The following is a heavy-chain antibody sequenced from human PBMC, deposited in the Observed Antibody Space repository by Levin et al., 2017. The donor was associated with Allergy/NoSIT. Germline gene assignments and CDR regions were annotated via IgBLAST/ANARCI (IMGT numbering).Heavy chain of an antibody. J-gene: IGHJ6*02. CDR3: AREIFSARTKYYYYGMDV. D-gene: IGHD1-26*01. CDR1: GASVSSNSAA. Sequence: SETLSLTCAISGASVSSNSAAWNWLRQSPSRGLEWLGRTYYRSKWYNDYAVSVKSRITINPDTSKNQFSLQLNSVTPEDTAVYYCAREIFSARTKYYYYGMDVWGQGTTVTVSS. CDR2: TYYRSKWYN. V-gene: IGHV6-1*01.